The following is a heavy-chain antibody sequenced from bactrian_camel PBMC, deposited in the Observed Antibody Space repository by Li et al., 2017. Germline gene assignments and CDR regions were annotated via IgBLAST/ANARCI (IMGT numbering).Heavy chain of an antibody. CDR3: AGAYGTWCPAGRSWGTFDF. J-gene: IGHJ6*01. CDR2: IDQYGTT. Sequence: HVQLVESGGGSVQAGGSLRLSCAASGYIGSSICKAWFRQAPGKELEGVAAIDQYGTTSYADSVKGRFTISADNAKNTLYLQMNSLKPEDTAMYYCAGAYGTWCPAGRSWGTFDFRGQGTQVTVS. D-gene: IGHD5*01. CDR1: GYIGSSIC. V-gene: IGHV3S26*01.